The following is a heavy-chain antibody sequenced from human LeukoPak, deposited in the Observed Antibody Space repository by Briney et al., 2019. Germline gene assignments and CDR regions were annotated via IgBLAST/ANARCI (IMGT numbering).Heavy chain of an antibody. V-gene: IGHV3-7*01. CDR3: AREPSQLWIGN. D-gene: IGHD5-18*01. CDR2: IKTDGSEN. J-gene: IGHJ4*02. Sequence: GGSLRLFCAASGLTFSQYWKSWVRRAPGKGLEWVANIKTDGSENHYVDSVKGRFSIYRDNTKNSLFLQISSLRGEDSAVYYCAREPSQLWIGNWGQGTRVIASS. CDR1: GLTFSQYW.